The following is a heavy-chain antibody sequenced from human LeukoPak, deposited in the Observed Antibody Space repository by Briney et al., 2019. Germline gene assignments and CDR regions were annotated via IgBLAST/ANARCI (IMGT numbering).Heavy chain of an antibody. D-gene: IGHD2-2*01. CDR1: GGSFSGYY. V-gene: IGHV4-34*01. Sequence: PSETLSLTCDVYGGSFSGYYWSWIRQPPGNGLEWIGEINHSGSTNYNPSLKSRVTISVDTSKNQFSLKLSSVTAADTAVYYCARGRVVRRNWFDPWGQGTLVTVSS. CDR2: INHSGST. CDR3: ARGRVVRRNWFDP. J-gene: IGHJ5*02.